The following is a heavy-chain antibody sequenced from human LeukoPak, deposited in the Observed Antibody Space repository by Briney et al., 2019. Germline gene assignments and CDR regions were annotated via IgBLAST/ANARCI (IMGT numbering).Heavy chain of an antibody. CDR1: GFTFSSYA. CDR3: AKRPKATVTPYYFDY. Sequence: GGSLRLSCAASGFTFSSYAMSWVRQAPGKGLEWVPAISGSGGSTYYADSVKGRFTISRDNSKNTLYLQVNSLRAEDTAVYYCAKRPKATVTPYYFDYWGQGTLVTVPS. V-gene: IGHV3-23*01. CDR2: ISGSGGST. J-gene: IGHJ4*02. D-gene: IGHD4-17*01.